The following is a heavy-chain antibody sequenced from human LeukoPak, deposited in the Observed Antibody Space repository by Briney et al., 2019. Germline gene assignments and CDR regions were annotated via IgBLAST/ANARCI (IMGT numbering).Heavy chain of an antibody. Sequence: GESLKISCKGSGYSFTSYLIWWVRPMPGERLGWMGIIYPGDSATRYSPSFQGQVTISADKSIRTAYLQWSSLKASDTAMYYCASAGYSSGWPDYWGQGTLVTVSS. CDR1: GYSFTSYL. D-gene: IGHD6-19*01. V-gene: IGHV5-51*01. CDR3: ASAGYSSGWPDY. CDR2: IYPGDSAT. J-gene: IGHJ4*02.